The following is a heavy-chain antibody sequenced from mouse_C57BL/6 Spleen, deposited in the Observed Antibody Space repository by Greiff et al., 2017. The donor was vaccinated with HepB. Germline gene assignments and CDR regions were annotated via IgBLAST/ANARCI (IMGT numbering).Heavy chain of an antibody. CDR3: ARPHYYGSSRHAMDY. J-gene: IGHJ4*01. CDR1: GFTFSDYG. V-gene: IGHV5-17*01. D-gene: IGHD1-1*01. CDR2: ISSGSSTI. Sequence: EVHLVESGGGLVKPGGSLKLSCAASGFTFSDYGMHWVRQAPEKGLEWVAYISSGSSTIYYADTVKGRFTISRDNAKNTLFLQMTSLRSEDTAMYYCARPHYYGSSRHAMDYWGQGTSVTVSS.